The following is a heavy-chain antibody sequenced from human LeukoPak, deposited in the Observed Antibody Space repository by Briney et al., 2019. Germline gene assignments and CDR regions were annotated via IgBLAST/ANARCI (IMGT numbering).Heavy chain of an antibody. V-gene: IGHV3-30*01. CDR2: ISEDGTNK. Sequence: GGSLRFSCATSGFSLSTYAMHWVRQAPGTGLEWVAVISEDGTNKYYADFLKGRFTISRDNSENTLYLQMNSLRVEDTAVYWCPRGTRTHLWFDAFDIWGQGTTVTVSS. CDR3: PRGTRTHLWFDAFDI. CDR1: GFSLSTYA. J-gene: IGHJ3*02. D-gene: IGHD3-10*01.